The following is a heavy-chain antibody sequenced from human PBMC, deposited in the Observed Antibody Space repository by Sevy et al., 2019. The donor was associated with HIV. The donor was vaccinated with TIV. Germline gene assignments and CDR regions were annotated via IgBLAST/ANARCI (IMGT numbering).Heavy chain of an antibody. CDR1: GFTFSNYW. Sequence: GGSLRLSCAASGFTFSNYWMSWVRQAPGKGLEWVAHIKRDGSEKYYVDSVKGRFSISRDNPKNSLYLQMNGMRAEDTAVYYCARDCSSTTCLWGLDVWGQGTTVTVSS. CDR3: ARDCSSTTCLWGLDV. CDR2: IKRDGSEK. J-gene: IGHJ6*02. D-gene: IGHD2-2*01. V-gene: IGHV3-7*03.